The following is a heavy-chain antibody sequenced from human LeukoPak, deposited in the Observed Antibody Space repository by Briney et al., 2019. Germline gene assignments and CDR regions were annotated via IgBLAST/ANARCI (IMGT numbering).Heavy chain of an antibody. V-gene: IGHV4-59*11. CDR3: ARGGDYGDYKRPNYFDY. CDR1: GDPISSRY. J-gene: IGHJ4*02. D-gene: IGHD4-17*01. CDR2: IYYSGST. Sequence: SETLSLTCSVSGDPISSRYWSWIRQPPGKGLEWIGYIYYSGSTNYNPSLKSRVTISVDTSKNQFSLKLSSVTAADTAVYYCARGGDYGDYKRPNYFDYWGQGTLVTVSS.